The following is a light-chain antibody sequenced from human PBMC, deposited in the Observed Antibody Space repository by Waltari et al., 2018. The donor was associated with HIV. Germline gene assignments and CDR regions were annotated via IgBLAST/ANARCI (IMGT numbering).Light chain of an antibody. CDR1: QSVTTY. V-gene: IGKV3-20*01. J-gene: IGKJ4*01. CDR2: GAS. CDR3: QQYAGSPLT. Sequence: EIVLTQSPGTLSVSPGERATLSCRASQSVTTYLAWYQQKPGQAPRLLIYGASSRATGIPDRFSGSGSGTDFPLTISRLGPEDFAMFYCQQYAGSPLTFGGGTTVEIK.